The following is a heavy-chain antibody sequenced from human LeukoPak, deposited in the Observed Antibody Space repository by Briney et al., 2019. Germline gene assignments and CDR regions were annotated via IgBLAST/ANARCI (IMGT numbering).Heavy chain of an antibody. CDR3: AREKIQLWSRYFDY. CDR2: ISGSGGST. Sequence: GGSLRLPCAASGFTFSSYAMSWVRQAPGKGLEWVSAISGSGGSTYYADSVKGRFTISRDNSKNTLYLQMNSLRAEDTAVYYCAREKIQLWSRYFDYWGQGTLVTVSS. J-gene: IGHJ4*02. D-gene: IGHD5-18*01. V-gene: IGHV3-23*01. CDR1: GFTFSSYA.